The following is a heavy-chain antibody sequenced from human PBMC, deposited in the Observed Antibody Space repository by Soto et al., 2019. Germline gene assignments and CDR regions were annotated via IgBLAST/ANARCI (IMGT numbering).Heavy chain of an antibody. J-gene: IGHJ5*02. CDR1: GASVSSGDYY. CDR3: ARRVTGGGERFDP. D-gene: IGHD7-27*01. Sequence: SETLSLTCTVSGASVSSGDYYWTWIRQPPGKDLEWIGYIYSSGNTNYNPSLRSRVTMSKDTSRNQFSLKLTSVTAADTAVYYCARRVTGGGERFDPWGLGTLVTVSS. V-gene: IGHV4-30-4*01. CDR2: IYSSGNT.